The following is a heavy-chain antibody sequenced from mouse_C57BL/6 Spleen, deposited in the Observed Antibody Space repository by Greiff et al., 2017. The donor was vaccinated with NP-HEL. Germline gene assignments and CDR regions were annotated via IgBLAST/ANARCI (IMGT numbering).Heavy chain of an antibody. J-gene: IGHJ4*01. CDR1: GYTFTSYW. V-gene: IGHV1-50*01. D-gene: IGHD1-1*01. CDR2: IDPSDSYT. CDR3: ATSYGGYAMDY. Sequence: QVQLQQPGAELVKPGASVKLSCKASGYTFTSYWMQWVKQRPGQGLEWIGEIDPSDSYTNYNQKFKGKGTMTEDTSTRTAYMQLSSLTSEDSAIYSCATSYGGYAMDYWGQGTSVTVSS.